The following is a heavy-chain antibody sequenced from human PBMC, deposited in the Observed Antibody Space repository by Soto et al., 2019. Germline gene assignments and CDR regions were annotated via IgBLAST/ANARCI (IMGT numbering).Heavy chain of an antibody. CDR2: MNPNSGNT. J-gene: IGHJ4*02. D-gene: IGHD5-12*01. V-gene: IGHV1-8*01. Sequence: QVQLVQSGAEVKKPGASVKVSCKASGYTFTSYDINWVRQATGQGLEWMGWMNPNSGNTGYAQKFQGRGTMTRNTSIITDYRELSSLRSEDTAVYYCARGQPSGYDYPIGYWGQGTLVTVSS. CDR1: GYTFTSYD. CDR3: ARGQPSGYDYPIGY.